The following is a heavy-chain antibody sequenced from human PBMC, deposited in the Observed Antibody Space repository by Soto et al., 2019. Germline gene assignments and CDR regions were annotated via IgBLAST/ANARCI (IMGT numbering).Heavy chain of an antibody. CDR2: ISYDGSNK. V-gene: IGHV3-30*18. CDR1: GFTFSSYG. Sequence: GSLRLSCAASGFTFSSYGMHWVRQAPGKGLEWVAVISYDGSNKYYADSVRGRFTISRDNSKNTLYLQMNSLRAEDTAVYYCAKDGSYYYDSSGPPNSYFEYWGQGTLVTVSS. D-gene: IGHD3-22*01. J-gene: IGHJ4*02. CDR3: AKDGSYYYDSSGPPNSYFEY.